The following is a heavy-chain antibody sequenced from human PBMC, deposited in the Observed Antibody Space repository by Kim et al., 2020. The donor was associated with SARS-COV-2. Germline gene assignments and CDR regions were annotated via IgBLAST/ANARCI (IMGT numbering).Heavy chain of an antibody. CDR1: GGTFSSYA. CDR3: ARDRSANDYGDSTHGYFDY. D-gene: IGHD4-17*01. V-gene: IGHV1-69*13. CDR2: IIPIFGTA. Sequence: SVKVSCKASGGTFSSYAISWVRQAPGQGLEWMGGIIPIFGTANYAQKFQGRVTITADESTSTAYMELSSLRSEDTAVYYCARDRSANDYGDSTHGYFDYWGQGTLVTVSS. J-gene: IGHJ4*02.